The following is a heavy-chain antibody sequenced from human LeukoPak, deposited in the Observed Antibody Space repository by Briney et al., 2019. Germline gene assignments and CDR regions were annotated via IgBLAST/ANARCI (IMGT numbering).Heavy chain of an antibody. CDR3: ARQDENIIDCGGDCYYYYYYYMDV. D-gene: IGHD2-21*02. CDR2: INPNSGGT. V-gene: IGHV1-2*02. Sequence: ASVKVSCKASGYTFTGYYMHWVRQAPGQGLEWMGWINPNSGGTNYAQKFQGRVTMTRDTSISTAYMELSRLRSDDTAVYYCARQDENIIDCGGDCYYYYYYYMDVWGKGTTVTISS. CDR1: GYTFTGYY. J-gene: IGHJ6*03.